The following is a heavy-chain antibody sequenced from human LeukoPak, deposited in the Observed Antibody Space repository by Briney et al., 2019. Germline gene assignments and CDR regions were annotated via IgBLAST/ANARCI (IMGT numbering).Heavy chain of an antibody. CDR2: INYSGST. J-gene: IGHJ4*02. CDR1: GGSVSRGSYF. Sequence: PSETLSLTCTVSGGSVSRGSYFWRWIRQPPGRGLEGIGYINYSGSTNYNPYLKSRVTISVDTSKNQFSLKLSSVTAADTAVYYCARGFPEDTAMVRGIFDYWGQGTLVTVSS. CDR3: ARGFPEDTAMVRGIFDY. V-gene: IGHV4-61*01. D-gene: IGHD5-18*01.